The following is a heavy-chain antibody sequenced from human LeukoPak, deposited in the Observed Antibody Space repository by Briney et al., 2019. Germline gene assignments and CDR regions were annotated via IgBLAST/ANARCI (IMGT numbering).Heavy chain of an antibody. CDR1: GGSISSYY. CDR3: ARSMSSGWYKLGDYYYGMDV. J-gene: IGHJ6*02. CDR2: IYYSGST. Sequence: PSETLSLTCTVSGGSISSYYWSWIRQPPGKGLEWIGYIYYSGSTNYNPSLKSRVTISVDTSKNQFSLKLSSVTAVDTAVYYCARSMSSGWYKLGDYYYGMDVWGQGTTVTVSS. D-gene: IGHD6-19*01. V-gene: IGHV4-59*01.